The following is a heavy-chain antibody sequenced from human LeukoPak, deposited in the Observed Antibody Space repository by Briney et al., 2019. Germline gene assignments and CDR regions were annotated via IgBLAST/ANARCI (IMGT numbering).Heavy chain of an antibody. CDR1: GGSLSGHY. D-gene: IGHD4-17*01. CDR2: IHHDGRT. V-gene: IGHV4-34*01. Sequence: SETLSLTCAVYGGSLSGHYWSSIRQSPGKGLEWIGDIHHDGRTKYSPSLKSRVTILLDTSKNEVSLRLTPMTATDTALDFCAREPEPKDYGDTVNAYDLWGQGTMVIVSS. CDR3: AREPEPKDYGDTVNAYDL. J-gene: IGHJ3*01.